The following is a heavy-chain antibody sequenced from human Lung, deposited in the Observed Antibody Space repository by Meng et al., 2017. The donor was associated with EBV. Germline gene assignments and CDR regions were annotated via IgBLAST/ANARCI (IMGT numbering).Heavy chain of an antibody. V-gene: IGHV1-18*01. Sequence: QVARCCCGAEGKKPGASMKVSCKASGYTFTSYGISWVRQAPGQGLEWMGWISAYNGNTNYAQKLQGRVTMTTDTSTSTAYMELRSLRSDDTAVYYCARDLTYCSGGSCYPTTIDYWGQGTLVTVSS. J-gene: IGHJ4*02. CDR2: ISAYNGNT. CDR1: GYTFTSYG. D-gene: IGHD2-15*01. CDR3: ARDLTYCSGGSCYPTTIDY.